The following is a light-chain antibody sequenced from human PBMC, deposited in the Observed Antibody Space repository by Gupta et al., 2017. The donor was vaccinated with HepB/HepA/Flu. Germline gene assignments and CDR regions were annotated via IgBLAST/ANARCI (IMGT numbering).Light chain of an antibody. J-gene: IGLJ3*02. CDR1: SGRNASTY. CDR2: EVY. CDR3: QSYESSNREV. V-gene: IGLV6-57*03. Sequence: NFMLTQPHSVSASPGKTATISCTRSSGRNASTYVQSHQQRPGSAPTTVIYEVYQRPSGFPVRFSGSIDSSSNSAPLTISGLKTEDEADYYCQSYESSNREVFGGGTKLTVL.